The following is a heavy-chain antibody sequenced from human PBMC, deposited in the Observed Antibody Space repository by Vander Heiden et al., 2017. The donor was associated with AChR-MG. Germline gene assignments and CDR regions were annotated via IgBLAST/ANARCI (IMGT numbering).Heavy chain of an antibody. CDR3: ASFVTFEFEMDY. CDR2: ISSSGSTI. V-gene: IGHV3-48*03. Sequence: EVQLVESGGGLVQPGGSLRLSCAASGFTFSSYEMNWVRQAPGKGLEWVSYISSSGSTIYYADSVKGRFTISRDNAKNSLYLQMNSLRAEDTAVYYCASFVTFEFEMDYWGQGTLVTVSS. CDR1: GFTFSSYE. J-gene: IGHJ4*02. D-gene: IGHD3-16*02.